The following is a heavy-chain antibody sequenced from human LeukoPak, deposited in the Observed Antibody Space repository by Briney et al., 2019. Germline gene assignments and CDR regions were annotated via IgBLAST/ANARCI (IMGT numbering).Heavy chain of an antibody. CDR1: GFTFSSYW. Sequence: GGSLRLSCAASGFTFSSYWMHWVRQAPGKGLVWVSRINSDGSSTTYADSVKSRFTTSRDNAKNTLYLQRSSLRVEDTAVYYCANGYSSTYYNALDIRGRGTMVTVSS. D-gene: IGHD6-13*01. V-gene: IGHV3-74*01. CDR2: INSDGSST. CDR3: ANGYSSTYYNALDI. J-gene: IGHJ3*02.